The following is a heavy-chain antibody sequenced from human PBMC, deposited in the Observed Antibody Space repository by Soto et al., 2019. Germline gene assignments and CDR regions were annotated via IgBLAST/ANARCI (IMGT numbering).Heavy chain of an antibody. CDR1: GFSINSAYY. D-gene: IGHD2-2*01. CDR2: IYYSGST. CDR3: AQTAGGGFCSSYSCSLLNWFDP. J-gene: IGHJ5*02. V-gene: IGHV4-38-2*01. Sequence: SETLSLTCAVSGFSINSAYYWGWVRQPPGKGLEWIGSIYYSGSTHYNPSLKSRVTISLDRPKNQFSLDLTSVTAADTAVYYCAQTAGGGFCSSYSCSLLNWFDPWGQGTLVTVSS.